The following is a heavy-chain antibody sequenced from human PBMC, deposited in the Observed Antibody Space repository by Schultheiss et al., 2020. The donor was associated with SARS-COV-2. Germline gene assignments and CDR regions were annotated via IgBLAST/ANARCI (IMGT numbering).Heavy chain of an antibody. D-gene: IGHD3-3*01. CDR2: FDPEDGET. V-gene: IGHV1-24*01. J-gene: IGHJ3*02. Sequence: GGSLRLSCKVSGYTLTELSMHWVRQAPGKGLEWMGGFDPEDGETIYAQKFQGRVTMTEDTSTDTAYMELSSLRSEDTAVYYCATGTPLEWYAFDIWGQGTMVTVSS. CDR1: GYTLTELS. CDR3: ATGTPLEWYAFDI.